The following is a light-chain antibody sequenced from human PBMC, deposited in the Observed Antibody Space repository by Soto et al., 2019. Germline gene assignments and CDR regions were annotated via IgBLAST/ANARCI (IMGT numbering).Light chain of an antibody. CDR3: TSHVGSNIWV. CDR2: EVS. J-gene: IGLJ3*02. Sequence: QSLLTQPPSASGSPGQSVTISCTGTSSDVGAYKYVSWYQQYPGKAPKLMIYEVSKRPSGVPDRFSGSKSGNTASLTVSGLQAEDEADYYCTSHVGSNIWVFGGGTKLTVL. CDR1: SSDVGAYKY. V-gene: IGLV2-8*01.